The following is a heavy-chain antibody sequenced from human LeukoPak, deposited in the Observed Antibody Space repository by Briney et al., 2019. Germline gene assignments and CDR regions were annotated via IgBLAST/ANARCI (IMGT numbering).Heavy chain of an antibody. CDR1: GGTFSSYA. Sequence: ASVKVSCKASGGTFSSYAISWVRQAPGQGLEWMGWINPNSGGTNYAQKFQGRVTMTRDTSISTAYMELSRLRSDDTAVYYCARDRRGDFWSGYYDYWGQGTLVTVSS. CDR2: INPNSGGT. J-gene: IGHJ4*02. CDR3: ARDRRGDFWSGYYDY. D-gene: IGHD3-3*01. V-gene: IGHV1-2*02.